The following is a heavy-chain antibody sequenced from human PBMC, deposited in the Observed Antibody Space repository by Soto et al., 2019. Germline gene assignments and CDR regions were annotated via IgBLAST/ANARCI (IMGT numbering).Heavy chain of an antibody. Sequence: EVQLVESGGGLVKPGGSLRLSCAASGFTFSSYSMNWVRQAPGQGLEWVSSISSSTTYIYSADSVKGRFTISRDNAKNSLDLQMNSLSAADAPVYYCARRLKGLSTLTYDVDVWGKGTRVTVSS. V-gene: IGHV3-21*01. CDR1: GFTFSSYS. CDR2: ISSSTTYI. J-gene: IGHJ6*03. D-gene: IGHD3-9*01. CDR3: ARRLKGLSTLTYDVDV.